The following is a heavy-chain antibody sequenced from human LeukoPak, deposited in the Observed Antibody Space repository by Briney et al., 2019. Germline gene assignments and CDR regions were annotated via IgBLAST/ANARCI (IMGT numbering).Heavy chain of an antibody. V-gene: IGHV4-39*02. CDR1: GGSISSSNW. D-gene: IGHD6-19*01. J-gene: IGHJ4*02. Sequence: SEALSLTCAVSGGSISSSNWWSWVRQPPGKGLEWIGSIYYSGSTYYNPSLRSRVTISVDTSKNHFSLKLSSVTAADTAVYYCARLRRDSSGWYYFDYWGQGTLVTVSS. CDR2: IYYSGST. CDR3: ARLRRDSSGWYYFDY.